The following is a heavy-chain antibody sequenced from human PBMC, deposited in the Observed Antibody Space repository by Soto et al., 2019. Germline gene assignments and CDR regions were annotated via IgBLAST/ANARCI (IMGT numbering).Heavy chain of an antibody. V-gene: IGHV3-48*03. CDR2: ISSSGSTI. D-gene: IGHD4-17*01. Sequence: EVQLVESGGGLVQPGGSLRLSCAASGSTFSSYEMNWVRQAPGKGLEWVSYISSSGSTIYYADSVKGRFTISRDNAKNSLYLQMNSLRAEDTAVYYCARDDYGDPGYYYGMDVWGQGTTVTVSS. CDR1: GSTFSSYE. J-gene: IGHJ6*02. CDR3: ARDDYGDPGYYYGMDV.